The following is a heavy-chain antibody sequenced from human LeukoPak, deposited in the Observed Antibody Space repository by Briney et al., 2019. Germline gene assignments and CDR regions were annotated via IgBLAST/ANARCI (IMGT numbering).Heavy chain of an antibody. CDR1: GGTFSSYA. Sequence: WASVKVSCKASGGTFSSYAISWVRQAPGQGLEWMGGIIPIFGTANYAQKFQGRVTITADESTSTAYMELSSLRSEDTAVYYCARTVLGSSWYGERPVQIGPEDYWGQGTLVTVSS. J-gene: IGHJ4*02. CDR2: IIPIFGTA. D-gene: IGHD6-13*01. CDR3: ARTVLGSSWYGERPVQIGPEDY. V-gene: IGHV1-69*13.